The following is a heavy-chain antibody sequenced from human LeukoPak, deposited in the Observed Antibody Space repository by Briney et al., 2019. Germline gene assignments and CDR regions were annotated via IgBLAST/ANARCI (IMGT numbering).Heavy chain of an antibody. CDR1: GGTFSSYA. CDR2: IIPILGIA. V-gene: IGHV1-69*04. D-gene: IGHD4-17*01. J-gene: IGHJ4*02. Sequence: SVKVSCKASGGTFSSYAISWVRQAPGQGLEWMGRIIPILGIANYAQKFQGRVTITADKSTSTAYMELSSLRSEDTAVYYCAREDYGDYFDHWGQGTLVTVSS. CDR3: AREDYGDYFDH.